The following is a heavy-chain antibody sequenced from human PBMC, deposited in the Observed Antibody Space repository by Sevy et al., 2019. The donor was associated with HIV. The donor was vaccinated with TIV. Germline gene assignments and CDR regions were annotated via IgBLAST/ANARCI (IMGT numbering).Heavy chain of an antibody. J-gene: IGHJ6*02. V-gene: IGHV3-53*01. Sequence: GGSLRLSCVASGFIVNSNYMSWGRQAPGKGLEWVSVTYSGGRTYTADSVKGRFTISRDNGKNTLYLQMNSLRAEDTAVYYCARVLGRDSGYGMDVWGQGTTVTVSS. D-gene: IGHD2-21*02. CDR3: ARVLGRDSGYGMDV. CDR1: GFIVNSNY. CDR2: TYSGGRT.